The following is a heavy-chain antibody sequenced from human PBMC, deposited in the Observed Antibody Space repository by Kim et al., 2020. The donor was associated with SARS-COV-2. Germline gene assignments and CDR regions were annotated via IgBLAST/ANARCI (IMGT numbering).Heavy chain of an antibody. D-gene: IGHD6-13*01. CDR3: AREIRSSSWYPYFDY. V-gene: IGHV1-69*01. Sequence: QKVQGRGTITADESTSTAYMALSSLRSEDTAVYYCAREIRSSSWYPYFDYWGQGTLVTVSS. J-gene: IGHJ4*02.